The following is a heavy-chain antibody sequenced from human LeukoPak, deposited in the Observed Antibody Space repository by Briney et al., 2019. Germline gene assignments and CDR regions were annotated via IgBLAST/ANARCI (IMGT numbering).Heavy chain of an antibody. CDR1: GYTFTGYY. CDR3: ARDRGYSYGSYFDY. V-gene: IGHV1-2*02. CDR2: INPNSGGT. Sequence: ASVKVSCKASGYTFTGYYIHWVRQAPGQGLEWMGWINPNSGGTNYAQKFQGRVTMTRGTSISTAYMELSRLRSDDTAVYYCARDRGYSYGSYFDYWGQGTLVTVSS. D-gene: IGHD5-18*01. J-gene: IGHJ4*02.